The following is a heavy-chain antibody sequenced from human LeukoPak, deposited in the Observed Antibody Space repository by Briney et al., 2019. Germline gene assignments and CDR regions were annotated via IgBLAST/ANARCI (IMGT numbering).Heavy chain of an antibody. Sequence: SETLSLTCTVSGGSISSSSYYWGWIRQPPGKGLEWIGSIYYSGSTYYNPSLKSRVTISVDTSKNQFSLKLSSVTAADTAVYYCARVPLTGYQGFDYWGQGTLVTVSS. CDR3: ARVPLTGYQGFDY. D-gene: IGHD3-9*01. J-gene: IGHJ4*02. CDR1: GGSISSSSYY. CDR2: IYYSGST. V-gene: IGHV4-39*07.